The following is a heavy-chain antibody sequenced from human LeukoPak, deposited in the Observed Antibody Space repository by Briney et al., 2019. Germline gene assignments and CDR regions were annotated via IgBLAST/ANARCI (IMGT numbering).Heavy chain of an antibody. J-gene: IGHJ4*02. CDR2: VYYSGST. V-gene: IGHV4-61*01. CDR3: ARDWRDSYGSGSD. CDR1: GGSVNSASYY. Sequence: SETLSLTCTVSGGSVNSASYYWSWIRQPPGKGLEYIGYVYYSGSTNYNPSLKSRVTISVDTPKNQFSLNLRSLTAADTAVYYCARDWRDSYGSGSDWGQGIRVTVSS. D-gene: IGHD3-10*01.